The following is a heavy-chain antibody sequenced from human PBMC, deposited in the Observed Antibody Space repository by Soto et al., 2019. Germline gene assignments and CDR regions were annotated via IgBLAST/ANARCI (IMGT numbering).Heavy chain of an antibody. Sequence: QVQLQESGPGLEKPSGTLSLTCAGYGGSISSSNWWSWVRQPPGKGREWIGEIYHSRSTNYNPSLKSRVTISVDKSKNQFSLKLSSVIAADTAVYYCARVSGSYYYGMDVWGQGTTVTVSS. CDR2: IYHSRST. CDR1: GGSISSSNW. J-gene: IGHJ6*02. V-gene: IGHV4-4*02. CDR3: ARVSGSYYYGMDV. D-gene: IGHD1-26*01.